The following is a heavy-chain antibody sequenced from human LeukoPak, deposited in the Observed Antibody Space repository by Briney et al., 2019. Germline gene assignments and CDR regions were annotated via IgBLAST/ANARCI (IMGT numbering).Heavy chain of an antibody. J-gene: IGHJ4*02. Sequence: PSETLSLTCIFSGGSISSYYWSWIRQPPGKGLEWIGYIYYSGSTNYNPSLKSRVTISIDTSKNHFSLKLSSVTAADTAVYYCARSDCSGGSCYINFDSWGQGTLVTVSS. CDR1: GGSISSYY. CDR3: ARSDCSGGSCYINFDS. CDR2: IYYSGST. V-gene: IGHV4-59*01. D-gene: IGHD2-15*01.